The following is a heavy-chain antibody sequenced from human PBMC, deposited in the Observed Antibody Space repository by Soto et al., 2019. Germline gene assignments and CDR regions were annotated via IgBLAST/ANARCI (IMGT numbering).Heavy chain of an antibody. J-gene: IGHJ1*01. CDR1: GGTFSSYT. D-gene: IGHD6-19*01. V-gene: IGHV1-69*02. CDR2: IIPILGIA. CDR3: ARNGVAGTVPEYFQH. Sequence: ASVKVSCKASGGTFSSYTISWVRQAPGQGLEWMGRIIPILGIANYAQKFQGRVTITADKSTSTAYMELSSLRSEDTAVYYCARNGVAGTVPEYFQHWGQGTLVTVSS.